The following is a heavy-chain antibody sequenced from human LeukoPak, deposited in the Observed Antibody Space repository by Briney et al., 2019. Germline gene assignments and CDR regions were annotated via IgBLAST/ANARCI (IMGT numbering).Heavy chain of an antibody. D-gene: IGHD1-26*01. CDR3: ARDKIVGATNFDY. CDR1: GFTFSSYW. CDR2: IKQDGSEK. Sequence: GGSLRLSCAASGFTFSSYWMSWVRQAPGKGLEWVANIKQDGSEKYYVDSVKGRFTISRDNAKNSLYLQMNSLRAEDTAVYYYARDKIVGATNFDYWGQGTLVTVSS. V-gene: IGHV3-7*01. J-gene: IGHJ4*02.